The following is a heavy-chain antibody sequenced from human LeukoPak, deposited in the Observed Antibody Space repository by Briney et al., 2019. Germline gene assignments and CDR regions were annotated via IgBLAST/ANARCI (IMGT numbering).Heavy chain of an antibody. CDR3: AKDTKGYCSS. Sequence: GGSLRLSCAASGFTFSSYGMHWVRQAPGKGLEWVAVISYDGSNKYYADSVKGRFTISRDNSKNTLYLQMNSLRAEDTAVYYCAKDTKGYCSSWGQGTLVTVSS. CDR1: GFTFSSYG. V-gene: IGHV3-33*06. CDR2: ISYDGSNK. D-gene: IGHD2-15*01. J-gene: IGHJ4*02.